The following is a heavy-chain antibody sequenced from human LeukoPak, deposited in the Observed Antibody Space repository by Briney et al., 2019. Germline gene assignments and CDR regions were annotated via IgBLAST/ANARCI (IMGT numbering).Heavy chain of an antibody. CDR3: AREMGGYPFDY. V-gene: IGHV3-48*04. D-gene: IGHD5-12*01. CDR1: GITFSYYG. CDR2: ISTSGITI. Sequence: PGGTLRLSCAASGITFSYYGMSWVRQAPGTGLEWVSYISTSGITIYYAGSVKGRLTISRDNANNSLYLQMNSLRAEDTAVYYCAREMGGYPFDYWGQGTLVTVSS. J-gene: IGHJ4*02.